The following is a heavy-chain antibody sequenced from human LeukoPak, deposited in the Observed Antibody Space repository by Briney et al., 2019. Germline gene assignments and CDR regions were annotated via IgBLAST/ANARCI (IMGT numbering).Heavy chain of an antibody. CDR1: GGSISSYY. D-gene: IGHD3-16*01. J-gene: IGHJ4*02. CDR2: SYSSGST. V-gene: IGHV4-4*07. CDR3: ASTRYDYAIYFDY. Sequence: PSETLSLTCTVSGGSISSYYWSWIRQPAGKGLEWIGRSYSSGSTNYYPSPKSRVTISVDTSKNQFSQKLSSVTAADAAVYYCASTRYDYAIYFDYWGQGTLVSV.